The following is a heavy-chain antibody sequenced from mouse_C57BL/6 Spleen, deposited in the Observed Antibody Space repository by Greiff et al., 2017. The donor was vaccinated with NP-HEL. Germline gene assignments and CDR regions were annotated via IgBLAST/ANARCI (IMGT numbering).Heavy chain of an antibody. CDR2: INPGSGGT. D-gene: IGHD2-4*01. J-gene: IGHJ3*01. CDR1: GYAFTNYL. Sequence: QVQLQQSGAELVRPGTSVKVSCKASGYAFTNYLIEWVKQRPGQGLEWIGVINPGSGGTNYNEKFKGKATLTADKSSSTAYMQLSSLTSEDSAVYFCARLGDYDAWFAYWGQGTLVTVSA. CDR3: ARLGDYDAWFAY. V-gene: IGHV1-54*01.